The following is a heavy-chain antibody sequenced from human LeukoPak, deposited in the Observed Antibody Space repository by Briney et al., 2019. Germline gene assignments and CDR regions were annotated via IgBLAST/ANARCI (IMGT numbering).Heavy chain of an antibody. CDR2: ISGSGGST. D-gene: IGHD3-9*01. Sequence: PGGSLRLSCAASGVTLSSYAMSWGRQAPGKGLEWVSAISGSGGSTYYADSVKGRFTISSDNSKNTLYLQMNSLRAEDTAVYYCAKLLSGYYGVEYYYYMDVWGKGTTVTVSS. V-gene: IGHV3-23*01. CDR1: GVTLSSYA. CDR3: AKLLSGYYGVEYYYYMDV. J-gene: IGHJ6*03.